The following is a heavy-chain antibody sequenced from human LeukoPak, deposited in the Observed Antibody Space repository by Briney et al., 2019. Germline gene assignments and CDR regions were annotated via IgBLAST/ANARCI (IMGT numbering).Heavy chain of an antibody. Sequence: SVKVSCKASGGTFSSYAISWVRQAPGQGLEWMGGIIPIFGTANYAQKFQGRVTMTADESTSTAYMELSSLRSEDTAVYYCARDGGTYYDFWSGYSDYWGQGTLVTVSS. V-gene: IGHV1-69*13. CDR1: GGTFSSYA. D-gene: IGHD3-3*01. CDR3: ARDGGTYYDFWSGYSDY. CDR2: IIPIFGTA. J-gene: IGHJ4*02.